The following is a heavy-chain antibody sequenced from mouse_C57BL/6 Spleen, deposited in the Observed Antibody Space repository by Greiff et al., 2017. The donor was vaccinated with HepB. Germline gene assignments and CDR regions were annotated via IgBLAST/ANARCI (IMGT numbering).Heavy chain of an antibody. CDR1: GYTFTSYW. D-gene: IGHD1-1*01. CDR3: TREGFTTVGPYFDD. Sequence: EVKLMESGTVLARPGASVKMSCKTSGYTFTSYWMHWVKQRPGQGLEWIGAIYPGNSDTSYNQKFKGKAKLAAVTSASTTYMELNNLTTEGSAVYDCTREGFTTVGPYFDDWGQGTTLTVSS. CDR2: IYPGNSDT. J-gene: IGHJ2*01. V-gene: IGHV1-5*01.